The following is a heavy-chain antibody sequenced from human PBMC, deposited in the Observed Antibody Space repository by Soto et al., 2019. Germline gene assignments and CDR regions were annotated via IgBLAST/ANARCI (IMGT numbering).Heavy chain of an antibody. V-gene: IGHV1-46*01. D-gene: IGHD2-21*02. Sequence: QVQLVQSGAELQKPGTSVKISCKTSGYTCTAYYMHWVLQAPGQGIEWLAMINPRDGSTSYAHKFQGRVTGTRDTSTSTVYIEVSRRRLDDSSRYYFARGSGVVTADVGYWGQGSLVTVSP. J-gene: IGHJ4*02. CDR1: GYTCTAYY. CDR3: ARGSGVVTADVGY. CDR2: INPRDGST.